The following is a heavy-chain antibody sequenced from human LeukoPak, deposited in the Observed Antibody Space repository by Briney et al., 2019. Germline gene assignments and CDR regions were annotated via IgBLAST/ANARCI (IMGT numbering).Heavy chain of an antibody. D-gene: IGHD4-17*01. CDR3: ARGSTDGMDV. Sequence: GGSLRLSCAASGFTFSSYAMSWVRQAPGKGLEWVSVIYSGGSTYYADSVEGRFTISRDNSKNTLYLQMNSLRAEDTAVYYCARGSTDGMDVWGQGTTVTVSS. J-gene: IGHJ6*02. CDR2: IYSGGST. V-gene: IGHV3-53*01. CDR1: GFTFSSYA.